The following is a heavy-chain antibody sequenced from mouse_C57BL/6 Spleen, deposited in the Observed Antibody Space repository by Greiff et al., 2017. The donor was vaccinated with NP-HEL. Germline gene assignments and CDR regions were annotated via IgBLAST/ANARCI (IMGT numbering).Heavy chain of an antibody. CDR1: GFTFSSYA. J-gene: IGHJ1*03. Sequence: EVKVVESGEGLVKPGGSLKLSCAASGFTFSSYAMSWVRQTPEKRLEWVAYISSGGDYIYYADTVKGRFTISRDNARNTLYLQMSSLKSEDTAMYYCTRGGSSFGNYAMDYWGTGTTVTVSS. D-gene: IGHD1-1*01. CDR3: TRGGSSFGNYAMDY. CDR2: ISSGGDYI. V-gene: IGHV5-9-1*02.